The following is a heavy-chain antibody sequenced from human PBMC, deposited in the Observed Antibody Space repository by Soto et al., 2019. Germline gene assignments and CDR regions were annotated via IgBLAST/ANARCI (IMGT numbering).Heavy chain of an antibody. V-gene: IGHV1-46*03. CDR3: ARTGRQQQLPRGYYYMDV. J-gene: IGHJ6*03. D-gene: IGHD6-13*01. CDR1: GYTFTSYY. Sequence: ASVKVSCKASGYTFTSYYMHWVRQAPGQGLEWMGIINPSGGSTSYAQKFQGRVTMTRDTSTSTVYMELSSLRSEDTAVYYCARTGRQQQLPRGYYYMDVWGKGTTVTVSS. CDR2: INPSGGST.